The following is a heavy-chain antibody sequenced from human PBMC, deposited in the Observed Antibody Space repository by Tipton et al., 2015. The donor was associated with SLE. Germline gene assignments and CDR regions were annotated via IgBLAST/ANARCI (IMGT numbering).Heavy chain of an antibody. D-gene: IGHD5-12*01. Sequence: LRLSCSVSNGSISRSSYYWGWIRQPPGKGLEWIASIYYSGSTTYYNPSLKSRVPISVDTSNNQFSPLLTSVSAPDTAVYYCAGRRTGYRDAFDIWGQGTMVTVSS. J-gene: IGHJ3*02. CDR3: AGRRTGYRDAFDI. CDR1: NGSISRSSYY. V-gene: IGHV4-39*01. CDR2: IYYSGSTT.